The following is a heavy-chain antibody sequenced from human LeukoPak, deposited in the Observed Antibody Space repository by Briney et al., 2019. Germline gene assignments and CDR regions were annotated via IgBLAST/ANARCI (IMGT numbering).Heavy chain of an antibody. J-gene: IGHJ4*02. V-gene: IGHV3-7*01. Sequence: PGGSLRLSCEASGFTFSSYWMSWVRQAPGKGLEWVANIKPDGSGKYYEDSVKGRFTISRDNTKNSLYLQMNSLRADDTAAYYCARADYFDYWGQGTLVTVSS. CDR3: ARADYFDY. CDR2: IKPDGSGK. CDR1: GFTFSSYW.